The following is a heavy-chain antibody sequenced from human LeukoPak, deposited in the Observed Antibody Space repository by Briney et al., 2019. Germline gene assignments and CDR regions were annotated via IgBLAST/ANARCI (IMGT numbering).Heavy chain of an antibody. V-gene: IGHV4-59*01. CDR2: IFYSGST. CDR3: ARVYSSSSGDAFDI. Sequence: SETLSLTCTVSGGSISSYYWSWIRQPPGKGLEWIGYIFYSGSTNYNPSLKSRVTMSVDTSKNQFSLKLSSVTAADTAVYYCARVYSSSSGDAFDIWGQGTMVTVSS. J-gene: IGHJ3*02. CDR1: GGSISSYY. D-gene: IGHD6-6*01.